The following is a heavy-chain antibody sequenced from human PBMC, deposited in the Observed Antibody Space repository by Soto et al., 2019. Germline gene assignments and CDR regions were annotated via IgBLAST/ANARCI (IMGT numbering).Heavy chain of an antibody. CDR2: GLRPDYT. Sequence: PLEILSLTCTVSGGSINDYYWSWTRQPPGKGLEWIAYGLRPDYTGYNPSLRNRVTISSDTSKNQFSLRLISVTAADTAVYYCVAGPDRAKSAYWGQGTLVTVSS. CDR3: VAGPDRAKSAY. J-gene: IGHJ4*01. CDR1: GGSINDYY. V-gene: IGHV4-59*01.